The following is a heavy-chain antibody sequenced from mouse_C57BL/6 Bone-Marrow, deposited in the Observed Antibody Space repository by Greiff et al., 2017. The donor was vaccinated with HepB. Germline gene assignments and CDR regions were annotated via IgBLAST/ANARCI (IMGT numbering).Heavy chain of an antibody. CDR2: IDPEDGET. CDR1: GFNIKDYY. Sequence: EVMLVESGAELVKPGASVKLSCTASGFNIKDYYMHWVKQRTEQGLEWIGRIDPEDGETKYAPKFQGKATITADTSSNTAYLQLSSLTSEETAVYYCARNYESLWFAYWGQGTLVTVSA. CDR3: ARNYESLWFAY. V-gene: IGHV14-2*01. J-gene: IGHJ3*01. D-gene: IGHD2-4*01.